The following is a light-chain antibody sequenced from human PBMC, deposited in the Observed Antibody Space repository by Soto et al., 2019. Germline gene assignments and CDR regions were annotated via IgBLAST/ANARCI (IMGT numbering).Light chain of an antibody. CDR1: QSVSSY. CDR3: QQYSSLWT. V-gene: IGKV3-11*01. Sequence: EIVLTQSPATLSLSPGERATLSCRASQSVSSYLAWYQQKPGQAPRLLIYDASSRATGIPDRFSGSGSGTDFTLSISRLEPEDFAVYYCQQYSSLWTFGQGTKV. J-gene: IGKJ1*01. CDR2: DAS.